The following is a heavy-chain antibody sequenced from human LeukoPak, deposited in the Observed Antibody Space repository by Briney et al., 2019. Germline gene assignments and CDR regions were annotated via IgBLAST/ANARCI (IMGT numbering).Heavy chain of an antibody. J-gene: IGHJ3*02. Sequence: ASVKVSCKVSGYTLTKLSMHWVRQAPGKGLEWMGGFDPEDGETIYAQKFQGRVTMTEDTSTDTAYMELSSLRSEDTAVYYCAKFTRGKVVGAFDIWGQGTMVTVSS. CDR2: FDPEDGET. V-gene: IGHV1-24*01. D-gene: IGHD2-21*01. CDR3: AKFTRGKVVGAFDI. CDR1: GYTLTKLS.